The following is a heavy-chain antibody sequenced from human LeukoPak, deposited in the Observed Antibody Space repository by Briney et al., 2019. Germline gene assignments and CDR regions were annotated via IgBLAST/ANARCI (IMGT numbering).Heavy chain of an antibody. CDR1: GYTFTGYY. V-gene: IGHV1-2*02. J-gene: IGHJ4*02. Sequence: ASVKVSCKDSGYTFTGYYMNWVRQAPGQGIEGMGWINPKSGGKNYAKKFKGRVTMTRETYKRTAYMEKNRLRSDDTAVYYCARDLVVVVAAPRHFDYWGQGTLVTVSS. D-gene: IGHD2-15*01. CDR2: INPKSGGK. CDR3: ARDLVVVVAAPRHFDY.